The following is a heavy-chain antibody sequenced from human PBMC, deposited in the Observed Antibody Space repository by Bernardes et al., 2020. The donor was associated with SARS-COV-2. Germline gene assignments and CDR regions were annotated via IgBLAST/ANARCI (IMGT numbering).Heavy chain of an antibody. D-gene: IGHD6-13*01. Sequence: ETLSLTCAVYGGSFSGYYWSWIRQPPGKGLEWIGEINHSGSTNYNPSLKSRVTISVDTSKNQFSLKLSSVTAADTAVYYCARGTIAAADHYYYYGMDVWGQGTTVTVSS. CDR2: INHSGST. J-gene: IGHJ6*02. CDR3: ARGTIAAADHYYYYGMDV. V-gene: IGHV4-34*01. CDR1: GGSFSGYY.